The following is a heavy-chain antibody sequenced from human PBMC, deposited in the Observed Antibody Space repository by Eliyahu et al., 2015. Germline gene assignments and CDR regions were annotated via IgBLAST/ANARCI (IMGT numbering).Heavy chain of an antibody. D-gene: IGHD4-23*01. CDR1: XFPFSDSA. CDR2: IWYDGSNQ. CDR3: ARDHDYSGNYLED. Sequence: QVRLVESGGGVVQPGXSLRLPCSASXFPFSDSAMPWVRQAPGTGLXCVAIIWYDGSNQYYADSVKGRFTISRDNSKNTVSLQMNSLRGEDTAIYYCARDHDYSGNYLEDWGQGTLVAVSS. J-gene: IGHJ4*02. V-gene: IGHV3-33*08.